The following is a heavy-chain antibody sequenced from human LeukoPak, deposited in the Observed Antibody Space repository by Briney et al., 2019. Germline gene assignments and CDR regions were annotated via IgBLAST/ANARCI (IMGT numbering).Heavy chain of an antibody. CDR3: AREVGSGSPYDY. V-gene: IGHV4-59*01. J-gene: IGHJ4*02. CDR1: GGSISSYY. Sequence: SETLSLTCTVSGGSISSYYWSWIRQPPGKGLEWIGYIYYSGSTNYNPSLKSRVTISVDTSKNQFSLKLSSVTAADTAVYYCAREVGSGSPYDYWGQGTLVTVSS. CDR2: IYYSGST. D-gene: IGHD6-19*01.